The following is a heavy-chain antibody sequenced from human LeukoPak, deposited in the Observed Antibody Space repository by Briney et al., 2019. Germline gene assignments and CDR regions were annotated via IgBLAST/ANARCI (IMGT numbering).Heavy chain of an antibody. CDR2: IWYDETNK. CDR3: AKDAIGITMIVVVITYFDY. J-gene: IGHJ4*02. Sequence: PGRSLRLSCAASGFTFSNFGMHWVRQAPGKGLEWVAVIWYDETNKYYADSVKGRFTISRDNSKNTLYLQMNSLRAEDTAVYYCAKDAIGITMIVVVITYFDYWGQGTLVTVSS. V-gene: IGHV3-33*06. CDR1: GFTFSNFG. D-gene: IGHD3-22*01.